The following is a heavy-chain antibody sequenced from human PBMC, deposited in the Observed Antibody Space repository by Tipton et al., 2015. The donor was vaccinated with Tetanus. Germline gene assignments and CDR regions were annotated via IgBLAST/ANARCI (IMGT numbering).Heavy chain of an antibody. CDR1: GGSISSGGYS. J-gene: IGHJ4*02. D-gene: IGHD3-10*01. Sequence: TLSLTCAVPGGSISSGGYSWSWIRQPPGKGLEWIGYIYHSGSTYYNPSLKSRVTTSVDRSKNQFSLKLSSVTAADTAVYYCARVVIWFGAPPSHFDYWGQGTLVTVSS. V-gene: IGHV4-30-2*01. CDR2: IYHSGST. CDR3: ARVVIWFGAPPSHFDY.